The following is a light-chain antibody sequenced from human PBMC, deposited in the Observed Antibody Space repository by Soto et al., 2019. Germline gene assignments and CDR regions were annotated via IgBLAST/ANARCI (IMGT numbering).Light chain of an antibody. V-gene: IGKV1-39*01. CDR2: VVS. CDR3: QQGYSSPLT. J-gene: IGKJ4*01. CDR1: QNISTY. Sequence: DIQMTQSPSSLTASVGDRVTITCRASQNISTYLNWYQQKPGKAPKVLIYVVSSLQSGVPSRFSGSGSGTDFTLTISSLQPEDFATYYCQQGYSSPLTFGGGTKVEIK.